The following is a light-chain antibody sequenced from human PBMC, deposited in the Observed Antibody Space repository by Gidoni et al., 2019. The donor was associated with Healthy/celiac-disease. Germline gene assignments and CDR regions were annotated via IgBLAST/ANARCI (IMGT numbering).Light chain of an antibody. V-gene: IGKV3-11*01. J-gene: IGKJ4*01. CDR3: QQRSNWPLT. Sequence: EIVLTQSPATLSLSPGERATLSCRASQSVSSYLAWYQQKPGQAPGLLIYDASNRATGIPARFSGSGSGTDFTLTISSLEPEDFAVYYCQQRSNWPLTFXGXTKVEIK. CDR2: DAS. CDR1: QSVSSY.